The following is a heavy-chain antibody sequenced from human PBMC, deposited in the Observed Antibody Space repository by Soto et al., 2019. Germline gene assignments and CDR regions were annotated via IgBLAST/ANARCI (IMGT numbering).Heavy chain of an antibody. J-gene: IGHJ3*02. CDR2: ISSSGSTI. CDR3: ARESKGSGYPLDAFDI. Sequence: GESLKISCAASGFTFSDYYMSWIRQAPGKGLEWVSYISSSGSTIYYADSVKGRFTISRDNAKNSLYLQMNSLRAEDTAVYYCARESKGSGYPLDAFDIWGQGTMVTVSS. CDR1: GFTFSDYY. V-gene: IGHV3-11*01. D-gene: IGHD5-12*01.